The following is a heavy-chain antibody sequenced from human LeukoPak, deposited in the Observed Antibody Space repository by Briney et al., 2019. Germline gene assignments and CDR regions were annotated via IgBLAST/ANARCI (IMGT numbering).Heavy chain of an antibody. Sequence: ASVKVSCKASGYTFTSYGISWVRQAPGQGLEWMGWISAYNGNTNYAQKLQGRVTMTTDTSTSTAYMELRSLRSDDTAVYYCARDLRGTGRRGIAAAGTGPFDYWGQGTLVTVSS. J-gene: IGHJ4*02. D-gene: IGHD6-13*01. CDR1: GYTFTSYG. CDR2: ISAYNGNT. V-gene: IGHV1-18*01. CDR3: ARDLRGTGRRGIAAAGTGPFDY.